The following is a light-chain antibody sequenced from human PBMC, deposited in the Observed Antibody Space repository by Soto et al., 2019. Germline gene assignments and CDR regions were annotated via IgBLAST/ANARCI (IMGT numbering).Light chain of an antibody. J-gene: IGKJ1*01. CDR2: GAS. V-gene: IGKV3-20*01. Sequence: EIVLTQSPGTLSLSPGERATLSCRASQSVSSSFLAWYQQKPGQAPRLLIYGASSRATAIPDRFSGSGSGIDFTLTISRLEPEDFAVYYCQQYDTSPWTFGQGTKVEIK. CDR3: QQYDTSPWT. CDR1: QSVSSSF.